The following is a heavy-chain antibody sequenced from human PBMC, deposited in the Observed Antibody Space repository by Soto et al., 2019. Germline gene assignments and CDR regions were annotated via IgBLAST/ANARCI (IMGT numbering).Heavy chain of an antibody. J-gene: IGHJ4*02. CDR1: GVLFSDYA. CDR3: AKDPNGDYVGAFDS. D-gene: IGHD4-17*01. V-gene: IGHV3-NL1*01. Sequence: GGSLRLSCAASGVLFSDYALHWVRQAPGKGLEWVSSIGGDTSYTYYADSVKGRFTISRDKSKNTVFLQMNSLRADDTAVYHCAKDPNGDYVGAFDSWGQGTLVTVSS. CDR2: IGGDTSYT.